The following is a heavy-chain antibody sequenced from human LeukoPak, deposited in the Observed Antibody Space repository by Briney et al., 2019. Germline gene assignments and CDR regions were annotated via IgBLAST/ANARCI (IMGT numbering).Heavy chain of an antibody. V-gene: IGHV1-2*02. CDR2: INPNSGGT. CDR3: ARAPDPRFYYYYMDV. J-gene: IGHJ6*03. CDR1: GYTFTGYY. Sequence: ASVKVSCKASGYTFTGYYMHWVRQAPGQGLEWMGWINPNSGGTNYAQKLQGRVTMTTDTSTSTAYMELRSLRSDDTAVYYCARAPDPRFYYYYMDVWGKGTTVTVSS.